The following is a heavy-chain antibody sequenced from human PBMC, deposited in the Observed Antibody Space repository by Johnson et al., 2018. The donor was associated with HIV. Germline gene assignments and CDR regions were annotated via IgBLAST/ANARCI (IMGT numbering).Heavy chain of an antibody. D-gene: IGHD3-16*02. Sequence: VQLVESGGGLVKPGGSLRLSCAASGFTFSNAWMSWVRQAPGKGLEWVGSIKSKTDGGTTDYAAPVKGRFTRSRDDSKNTLYLQMNSLKTEDTAVYYCTTLIVLWGQGTMVTVSS. J-gene: IGHJ3*01. CDR3: TTLIVL. V-gene: IGHV3-15*01. CDR2: IKSKTDGGTT. CDR1: GFTFSNAW.